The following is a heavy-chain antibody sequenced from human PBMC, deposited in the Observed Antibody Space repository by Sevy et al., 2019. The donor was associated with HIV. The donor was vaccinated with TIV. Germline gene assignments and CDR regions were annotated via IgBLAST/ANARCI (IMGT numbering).Heavy chain of an antibody. D-gene: IGHD2-15*01. CDR3: AIVGLRYFSGSSVYQGDWFDP. V-gene: IGHV1-24*01. CDR1: GYTLTKLS. Sequence: VSVKVSCKVSGYTLTKLSIHWVRQAPGKGLEWMGNSDPQHGETIYSQNFQGRVTMTEDTSTDTAFMELSSLTSEDTALYYCAIVGLRYFSGSSVYQGDWFDPWGQGTLVTVSS. CDR2: SDPQHGET. J-gene: IGHJ5*02.